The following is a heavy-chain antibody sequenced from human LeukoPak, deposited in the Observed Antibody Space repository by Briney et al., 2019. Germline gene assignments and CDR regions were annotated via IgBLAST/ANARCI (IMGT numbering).Heavy chain of an antibody. Sequence: QTGGSLRLSCAASGFMFGNFGMHWVRQAPGKGLEWVAVISYDGKKEYYKQSVKGRLTISRDNSKNTVSLQMNSLRTEDTAVYYCAKDEAYNWGAPLTYYNGMDVWGKGTTVTVSS. D-gene: IGHD1-1*01. CDR1: GFMFGNFG. CDR3: AKDEAYNWGAPLTYYNGMDV. V-gene: IGHV3-30*18. J-gene: IGHJ6*04. CDR2: ISYDGKKE.